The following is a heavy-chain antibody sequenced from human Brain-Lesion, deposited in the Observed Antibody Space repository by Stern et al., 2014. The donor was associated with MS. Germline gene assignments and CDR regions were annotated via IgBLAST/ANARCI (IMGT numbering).Heavy chain of an antibody. Sequence: QVQLVESGPGLVKPSGTLSLTCAVSGASISNTQWWTWVRQSPGKGLEWIGEIYQSGSANYTPSLRSRVTISVDRSKNSFSLKLNSVTAADTAVYYCARDPRRGGLSGYYHGMDVWGQGTTVTVSS. CDR1: GASISNTQW. D-gene: IGHD3-10*01. J-gene: IGHJ6*02. CDR2: IYQSGSA. CDR3: ARDPRRGGLSGYYHGMDV. V-gene: IGHV4-4*02.